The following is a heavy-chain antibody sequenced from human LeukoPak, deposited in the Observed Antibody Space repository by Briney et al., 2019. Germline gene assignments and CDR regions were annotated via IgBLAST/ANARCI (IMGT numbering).Heavy chain of an antibody. CDR3: ARGGLGNSNWFDP. J-gene: IGHJ5*02. D-gene: IGHD4-23*01. CDR1: GGTFSSYA. Sequence: GASVKVSCKASGGTFSSYAISWVRQAPGQGLEWMGRINPNSGGTNYAQKFQGRVTMTRDTSISTAYVELSRLKSDDTAVYFCARGGLGNSNWFDPWGQGTLVTVSS. V-gene: IGHV1-2*06. CDR2: INPNSGGT.